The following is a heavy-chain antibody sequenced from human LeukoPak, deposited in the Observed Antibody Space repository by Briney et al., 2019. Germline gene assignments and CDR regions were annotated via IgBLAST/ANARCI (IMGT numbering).Heavy chain of an antibody. CDR1: GFTFSSYG. Sequence: PGGSLRLSCAASGFTFSSYGMHWVRQAPGKGLEWVAFIRYDGSNKYYADSVKGRFTISRDNSKNTLYLQMNSLRAEDTAVYYCAKDHVYYDSSALIDYWGQGTLVTVSS. CDR2: IRYDGSNK. J-gene: IGHJ4*02. V-gene: IGHV3-30*02. D-gene: IGHD3-22*01. CDR3: AKDHVYYDSSALIDY.